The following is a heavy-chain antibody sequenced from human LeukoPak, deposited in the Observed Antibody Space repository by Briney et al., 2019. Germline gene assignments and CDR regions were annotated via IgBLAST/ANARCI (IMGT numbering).Heavy chain of an antibody. CDR2: MNPNSGNT. J-gene: IGHJ5*02. Sequence: ASVKVSCKASGYTFTSYDINWVRQATGQGLEWMGWMNPNSGNTGYAQKFQGRVTMTRNTSISTAYMELSSLRSEDTAVYYCARGLVPAALKQWLVDWRFDPWGQGTLVTVSS. D-gene: IGHD6-19*01. CDR1: GYTFTSYD. V-gene: IGHV1-8*01. CDR3: ARGLVPAALKQWLVDWRFDP.